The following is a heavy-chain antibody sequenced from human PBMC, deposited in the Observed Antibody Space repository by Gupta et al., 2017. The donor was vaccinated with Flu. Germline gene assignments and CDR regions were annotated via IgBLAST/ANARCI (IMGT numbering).Heavy chain of an antibody. CDR3: ARGGRFGELTLTDY. CDR1: GFTFSSYS. Sequence: EVQLVESGGGLVQPGGSLRLSCAASGFTFSSYSMTWVRQAPGKGLEWVSYISSSSSTIYYADSVKGRFTISRDNAKNSLYLQMNSLRDEDTAVYYCARGGRFGELTLTDYWGQGTLVTVSS. V-gene: IGHV3-48*02. D-gene: IGHD3-10*01. CDR2: ISSSSSTI. J-gene: IGHJ4*02.